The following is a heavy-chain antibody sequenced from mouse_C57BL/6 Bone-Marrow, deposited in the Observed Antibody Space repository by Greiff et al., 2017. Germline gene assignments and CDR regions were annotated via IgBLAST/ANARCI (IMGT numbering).Heavy chain of an antibody. CDR1: GFNFKDDY. Sequence: EVKLQQSGAELVRPGASVKLSCTASGFNFKDDYMHWVKQRPEQGLEWIGWIDPENGDTEYAAKFQGKATITADTSSNTAYLQLSSLTSEDTAVYDCTTVFYYGNSPYYAMDYWGQGTSVTVSS. V-gene: IGHV14-4*01. D-gene: IGHD1-1*01. J-gene: IGHJ4*01. CDR3: TTVFYYGNSPYYAMDY. CDR2: IDPENGDT.